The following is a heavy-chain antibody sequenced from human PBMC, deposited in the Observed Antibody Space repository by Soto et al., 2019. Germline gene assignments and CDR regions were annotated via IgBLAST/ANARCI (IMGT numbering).Heavy chain of an antibody. D-gene: IGHD3-3*01. CDR1: GLTFSNAW. V-gene: IGHV3-15*01. CDR3: TTGGVVIIVNYYYYGMDV. CDR2: IKSKTDGGTT. J-gene: IGHJ6*02. Sequence: GRSLRLSCAASGLTFSNAWMSWVRQAPGKGLEWVGRIKSKTDGGTTDYAAPVKGRFTISRDDSKNTLYLQMNSLKTEDTAVYYCTTGGVVIIVNYYYYGMDVWGQGTTVTVSS.